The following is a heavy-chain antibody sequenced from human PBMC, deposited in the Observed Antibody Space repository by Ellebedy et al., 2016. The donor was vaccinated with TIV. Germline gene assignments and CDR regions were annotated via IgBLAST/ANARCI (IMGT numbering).Heavy chain of an antibody. CDR1: GFTFRDYT. CDR3: ARGPPLFDP. Sequence: GGSLRLSCAASGFTFRDYTMNWVRQAPGKGLEWVLYIDIGATTIHYADSVKGRFTISRDNAKNSLFLQMNSLRADDTAVYYCARGPPLFDPWGQGTLVTVSS. CDR2: IDIGATTI. V-gene: IGHV3-48*04. J-gene: IGHJ5*02.